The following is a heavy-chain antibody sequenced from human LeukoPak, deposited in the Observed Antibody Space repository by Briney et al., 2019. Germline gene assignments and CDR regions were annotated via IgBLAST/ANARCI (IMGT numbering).Heavy chain of an antibody. CDR2: IKSKTDGGTT. V-gene: IGHV3-15*07. D-gene: IGHD2-15*01. J-gene: IGHJ3*01. Sequence: GGSLRLSCAASGFTFSNAWMNWVSQAPRKGLEWVGRIKSKTDGGTTDYAAPVKGRFTISRDDSKNTLYLQMNSLKTEDTAVYYCTTDGVVVAATPSNLWGQGTMVTVSS. CDR3: TTDGVVVAATPSNL. CDR1: GFTFSNAW.